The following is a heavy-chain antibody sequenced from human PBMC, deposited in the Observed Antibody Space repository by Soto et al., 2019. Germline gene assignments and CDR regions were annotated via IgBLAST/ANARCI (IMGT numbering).Heavy chain of an antibody. CDR2: ISHDSTFI. J-gene: IGHJ4*02. CDR1: GFPFSRHS. V-gene: IGHV3-21*01. Sequence: PGGSLRLSCAASGFPFSRHSMNWVRQAPGKGLEWVALISHDSTFIYYADSVKGRFTVSRDNDNNSVFLQMNSLRTEDTALYYCVRERGWHLYCDYWDQGAQVTV. CDR3: VRERGWHLYCDY.